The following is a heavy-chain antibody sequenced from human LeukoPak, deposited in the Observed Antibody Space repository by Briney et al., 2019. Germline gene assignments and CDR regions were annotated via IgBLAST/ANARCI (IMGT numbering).Heavy chain of an antibody. CDR3: ARGGPPDIVVVVAPYYYYGMDV. D-gene: IGHD2-15*01. CDR2: INAGNGNT. V-gene: IGHV1-3*01. Sequence: ASVKVSCKASGYTFTSYAMHWVRQAPGQRLEWMGWINAGNGNTKYSQKFQGRVTITRDTSASTAYMELSSLRSEDTAVYYCARGGPPDIVVVVAPYYYYGMDVWGQGTTVTVSS. CDR1: GYTFTSYA. J-gene: IGHJ6*02.